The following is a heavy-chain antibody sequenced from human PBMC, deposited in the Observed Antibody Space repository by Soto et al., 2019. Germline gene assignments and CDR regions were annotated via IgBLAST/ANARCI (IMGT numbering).Heavy chain of an antibody. J-gene: IGHJ4*02. CDR3: ARDAAVDGGNSILLAY. CDR2: INQEGDTT. V-gene: IGHV3-64*02. Sequence: GGYLRLSCAASGFTFSSHPMHWVRQSPGKGLEHVAVINQEGDTTEYADSVKGRFTISRDNSKNTLFLQLGSVRDDDMAVYYCARDAAVDGGNSILLAYWGQGTQVTVAA. D-gene: IGHD6-25*01. CDR1: GFTFSSHP.